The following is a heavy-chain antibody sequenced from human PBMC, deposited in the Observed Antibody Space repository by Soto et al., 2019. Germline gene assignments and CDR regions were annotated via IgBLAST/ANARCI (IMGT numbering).Heavy chain of an antibody. CDR1: GGSISSGGYY. Sequence: QVQLQESGPGRVKPSQTLSLTCTVSGGSISSGGYYWSWIRQHPGKGLEWLGYIYYSGRTYYNPSHKRRFTIAVDTSNSQISMKLRSVKATGTAVYYSARVCGGDCHNGMDDWGQGTTVTVSS. V-gene: IGHV4-31*03. CDR2: IYYSGRT. D-gene: IGHD2-21*02. J-gene: IGHJ6*02. CDR3: ARVCGGDCHNGMDD.